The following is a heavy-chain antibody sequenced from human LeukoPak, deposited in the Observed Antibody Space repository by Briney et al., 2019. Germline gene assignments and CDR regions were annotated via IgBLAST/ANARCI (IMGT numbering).Heavy chain of an antibody. J-gene: IGHJ3*02. CDR2: IYYSGST. D-gene: IGHD2-15*01. V-gene: IGHV4-31*03. CDR1: GGSVSSGGYY. CDR3: ARGYCSGGSCQQYAFDI. Sequence: SETLSLTCTVSGGSVSSGGYYWSWIRQHPGKGLEWIGYIYYSGSTYYNPSLKSRVTISVDTSRKQFSLKLSSVTAADTAVYYCARGYCSGGSCQQYAFDIWGQGTTVTVSS.